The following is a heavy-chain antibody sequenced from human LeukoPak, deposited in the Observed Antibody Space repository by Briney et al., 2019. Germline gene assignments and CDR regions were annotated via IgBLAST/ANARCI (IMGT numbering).Heavy chain of an antibody. V-gene: IGHV4-34*01. CDR2: INHSGST. CDR1: GGSFSGYY. J-gene: IGHJ4*02. Sequence: SETLSLTCAVYGGSFSGYYWSWIRQPPGKGLEWIGEINHSGSTNYNPSLKSRVTISVDTSKNQFSLKLSSVTAADTAVYYCAERGNYYDSCGYYRYWGQGTLVTVSS. D-gene: IGHD3-22*01. CDR3: AERGNYYDSCGYYRY.